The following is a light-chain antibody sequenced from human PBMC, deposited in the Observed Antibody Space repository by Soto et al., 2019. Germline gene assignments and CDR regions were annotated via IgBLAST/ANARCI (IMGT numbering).Light chain of an antibody. CDR1: QGISNY. Sequence: DIQMTQSPSSLSASVGDRVTITCRASQGISNYLAWYQQKPGEAPKLLIYAASNLQSGVSSRFSGSGSGTDFTLTISSLLPEDVATYYCQKYNSVPLTFGPGTKVEIK. CDR3: QKYNSVPLT. V-gene: IGKV1-27*01. J-gene: IGKJ3*01. CDR2: AAS.